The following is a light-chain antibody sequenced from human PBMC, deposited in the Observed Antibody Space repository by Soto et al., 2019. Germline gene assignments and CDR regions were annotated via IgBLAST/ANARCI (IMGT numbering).Light chain of an antibody. V-gene: IGKV3-11*01. Sequence: EIVMTQSPATLSVSPGERATLSCRASQSVSSNLAWYQQKPGQAPRLLIYGASTRATGIPARFSGSGSGTDFTLTISSLEPEDFAVYFCQQRSDWPRITFGQGTRLENK. CDR2: GAS. CDR3: QQRSDWPRIT. CDR1: QSVSSN. J-gene: IGKJ5*01.